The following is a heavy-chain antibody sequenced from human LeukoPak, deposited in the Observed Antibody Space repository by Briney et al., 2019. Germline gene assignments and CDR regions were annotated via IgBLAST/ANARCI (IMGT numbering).Heavy chain of an antibody. CDR2: ST. CDR3: ANQRGRYCSGGSCNKDY. D-gene: IGHD2-15*01. V-gene: IGHV3-23*01. Sequence: HPGGSLRLSCAASGFTFSSYAMSWVRQAPGKGLEWVSASTYYADSVKGRFTISRDNSKNTLYLQMNSLRAEDTAVYYCANQRGRYCSGGSCNKDYWGQGTLVTVSS. J-gene: IGHJ4*02. CDR1: GFTFSSYA.